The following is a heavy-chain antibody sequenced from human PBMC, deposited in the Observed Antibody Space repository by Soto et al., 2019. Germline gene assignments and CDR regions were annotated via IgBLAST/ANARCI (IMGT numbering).Heavy chain of an antibody. V-gene: IGHV1-69*06. Sequence: QVQLVQSGAEVKNPGSSVKVSCKTSGGTFNSYLIDWVRQAPGQGLEWMGGIIPAFGTAKYAQKFQGRVTITADKSTTNAYMELRTLTSEDTAVYYCARGLDQPPVGLYFDTWGQGTLVTVSS. CDR3: ARGLDQPPVGLYFDT. D-gene: IGHD2-2*01. J-gene: IGHJ4*02. CDR2: IIPAFGTA. CDR1: GGTFNSYL.